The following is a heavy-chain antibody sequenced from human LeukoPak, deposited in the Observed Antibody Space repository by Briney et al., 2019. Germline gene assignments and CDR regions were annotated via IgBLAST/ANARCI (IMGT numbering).Heavy chain of an antibody. J-gene: IGHJ4*02. CDR3: AWGPKYYDFWSGYSPLSY. D-gene: IGHD3-3*01. CDR2: ISYDGSNK. CDR1: GFTFSSYG. V-gene: IGHV3-30*03. Sequence: PGGSLRLSCAASGFTFSSYGMHWVRQAPGKGLEWVAVISYDGSNKYYADSVKGRFTISRDNSKNTLYLQMNSLRAEDTAVYYCAWGPKYYDFWSGYSPLSYWGQGTLVTVFS.